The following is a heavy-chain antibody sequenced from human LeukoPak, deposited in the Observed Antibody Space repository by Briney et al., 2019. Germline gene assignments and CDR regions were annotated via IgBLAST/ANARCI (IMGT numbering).Heavy chain of an antibody. D-gene: IGHD6-13*01. CDR3: ARVGGTEYSSSQPFDY. CDR1: GYSFPTYW. J-gene: IGHJ4*02. Sequence: GESLKISCKGSGYSFPTYWIGWVRHVPGEGPEWIGIIYLGDSDTTYSPSFQGQVTISADKSISIVYLQWSSLKASDTAIYYCARVGGTEYSSSQPFDYWGQGTLVTVSS. V-gene: IGHV5-51*01. CDR2: IYLGDSDT.